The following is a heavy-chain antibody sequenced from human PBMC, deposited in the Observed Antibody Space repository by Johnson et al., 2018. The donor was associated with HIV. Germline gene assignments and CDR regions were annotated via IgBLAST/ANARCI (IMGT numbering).Heavy chain of an antibody. CDR2: ISYDGRNK. D-gene: IGHD3-10*01. Sequence: VESGGGVVQPGRSLRLSCAASGFTFSSYAMHWVRQAPGKGLEWVAVISYDGRNKYYADSVKGRFTIPRDNSKNTLYLQMNSLRAEDTAVYYCARTRHYYEAFDIWGQGTMVTVSS. CDR1: GFTFSSYA. V-gene: IGHV3-30-3*01. J-gene: IGHJ3*02. CDR3: ARTRHYYEAFDI.